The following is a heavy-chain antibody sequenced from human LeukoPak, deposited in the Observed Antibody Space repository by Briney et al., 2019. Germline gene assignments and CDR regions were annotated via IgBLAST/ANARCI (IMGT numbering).Heavy chain of an antibody. CDR1: GGSISSYY. CDR3: AISMKWLRLAVFDY. CDR2: IYYSGST. Sequence: SETLSLTCTVSGGSISSYYWSWIRQPPGKGLEWIGYIYYSGSTNYNPSLKSRVTISVDTSKNQFSLKLSSVTAADTAVYYCAISMKWLRLAVFDYWGQGTLVTVSS. J-gene: IGHJ4*02. V-gene: IGHV4-59*01. D-gene: IGHD5-12*01.